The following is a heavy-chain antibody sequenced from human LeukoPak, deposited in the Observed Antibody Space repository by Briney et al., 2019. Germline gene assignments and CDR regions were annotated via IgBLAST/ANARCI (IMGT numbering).Heavy chain of an antibody. CDR1: GFTFSRNW. Sequence: PGGSLRLSCAASGFTFSRNWMTWIRQPPGKGLEWIGNIYYSGSTYYNPSLKSRVTISVETSKNQFSLKLSSVTAADTAVYYCARGSPLRITIFRRAYYFDYWGQGTLVTVSS. D-gene: IGHD3-9*01. CDR3: ARGSPLRITIFRRAYYFDY. CDR2: IYYSGST. V-gene: IGHV4-4*02. J-gene: IGHJ4*02.